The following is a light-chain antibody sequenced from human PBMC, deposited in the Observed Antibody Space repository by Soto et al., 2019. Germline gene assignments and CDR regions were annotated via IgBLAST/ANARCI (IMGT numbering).Light chain of an antibody. CDR3: QQSYTTLFT. J-gene: IGKJ3*01. CDR2: AAS. Sequence: DIQRTQSPPCLSASVGDRVIITWRTSQSIDNYLNWYQQKPGKAPKLLIYAASTLQSGVPSRFSASGSETHFTLTISSLQPEDIATYYCQQSYTTLFTFGPGTKVDIK. CDR1: QSIDNY. V-gene: IGKV1-39*01.